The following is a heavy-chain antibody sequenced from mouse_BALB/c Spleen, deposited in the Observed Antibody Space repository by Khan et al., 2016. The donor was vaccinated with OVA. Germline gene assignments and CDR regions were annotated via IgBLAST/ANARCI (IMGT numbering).Heavy chain of an antibody. J-gene: IGHJ3*01. CDR2: ISSTGSYT. CDR3: TRPSYYGNPWFTY. D-gene: IGHD2-10*01. V-gene: IGHV5-9*02. CDR1: GFAFNSYD. Sequence: EVELVESGGGLVKPGGSLKLSCEASGFAFNSYDMSWVRQTPEKRLEWVATISSTGSYTYYPDSVKGRFTISRDTASNTPYLQMSSLRSEDTALYYCTRPSYYGNPWFTYWGQGTLVTVSA.